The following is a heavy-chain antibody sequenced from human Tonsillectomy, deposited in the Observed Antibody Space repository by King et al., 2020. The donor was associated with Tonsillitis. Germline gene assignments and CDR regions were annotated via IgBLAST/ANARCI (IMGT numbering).Heavy chain of an antibody. CDR3: ARRVRTVTPSYFDY. D-gene: IGHD4-17*01. CDR1: VFTFSSYA. CDR2: ISKDGNNK. Sequence: VQLVESGGGVVQPGRSLRLSCAASVFTFSSYAMHWVRQAPGKGLEWVAFISKDGNNKYYADSVKGRFSISRDNSKNTLYLQMNSLRAEDTAVYYCARRVRTVTPSYFDYWGQGTLVTVSS. J-gene: IGHJ4*02. V-gene: IGHV3-30-3*01.